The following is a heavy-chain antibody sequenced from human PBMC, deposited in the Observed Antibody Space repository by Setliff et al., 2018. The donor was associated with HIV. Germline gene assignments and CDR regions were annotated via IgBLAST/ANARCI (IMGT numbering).Heavy chain of an antibody. V-gene: IGHV4-30-4*08. J-gene: IGHJ4*02. CDR1: GFSFRNSFYN. CDR3: ARDGDDSSGYYLGY. D-gene: IGHD3-22*01. Sequence: SETLSLTCNVSGFSFRNSFYNWSWIRQPPGKGLEWIGYIYYSGSTYYNPSLKSRVTISVDTSKNQFSLKLSSVTAADTAVYYCARDGDDSSGYYLGYWGQGTLVTVSS. CDR2: IYYSGST.